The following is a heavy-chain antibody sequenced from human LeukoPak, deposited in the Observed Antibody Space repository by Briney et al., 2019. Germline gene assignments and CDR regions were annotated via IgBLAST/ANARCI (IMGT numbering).Heavy chain of an antibody. J-gene: IGHJ5*02. V-gene: IGHV3-48*01. CDR3: ARDRGIVAQFDP. CDR1: GFTFSSYN. D-gene: IGHD1-26*01. Sequence: GGSLRLSCAASGFTFSSYNMNWVRQAPGKGLEWISYITTSSDEIYYADSVKGRFTISRDNARNSLYLQMNSLRAEDTAVYYCARDRGIVAQFDPWGQGTLVTVSS. CDR2: ITTSSDEI.